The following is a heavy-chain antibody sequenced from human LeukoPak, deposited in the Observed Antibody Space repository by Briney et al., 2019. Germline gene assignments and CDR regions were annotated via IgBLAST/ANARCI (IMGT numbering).Heavy chain of an antibody. CDR2: INAGNGNT. Sequence: ASVTVSCKASGYTFTSYAMHWVRQAPGQRLEWMGWINAGNGNTKYSQKFQDRVTITRDTSASTAYMELSSLRSEDTAVYYCAREIAAAAFDPWGQGTLVTVSS. V-gene: IGHV1-3*01. D-gene: IGHD6-13*01. CDR3: AREIAAAAFDP. J-gene: IGHJ5*02. CDR1: GYTFTSYA.